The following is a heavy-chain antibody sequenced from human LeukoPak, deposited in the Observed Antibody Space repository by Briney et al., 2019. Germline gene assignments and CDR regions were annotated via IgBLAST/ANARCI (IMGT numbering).Heavy chain of an antibody. CDR2: LNPNSGNT. CDR3: ARDRVPGKVVPAADEYFQH. CDR1: GYTFTSYD. Sequence: ASVKVSCKAFGYTFTSYDINWVRQATGQGLEWMGWLNPNSGNTGYAQKFQGRVTMTRNTSISTAYMELSSLRSDDTAVYYCARDRVPGKVVPAADEYFQHWGQGTLVTVSS. J-gene: IGHJ1*01. D-gene: IGHD2-2*01. V-gene: IGHV1-8*01.